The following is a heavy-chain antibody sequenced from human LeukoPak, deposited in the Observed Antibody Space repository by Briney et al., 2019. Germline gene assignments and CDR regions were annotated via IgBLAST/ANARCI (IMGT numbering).Heavy chain of an antibody. CDR1: GYTFSSYA. CDR3: ARNRHYYDSSGYYYDYFDY. D-gene: IGHD3-22*01. Sequence: GASVKVSCKASGYTFSSYAMHWVRQAPGQRLEWMGWINAGNGDTKYSQSFQGRVTITRDTSASTAYMELNSLRSEDTAVYYCARNRHYYDSSGYYYDYFDYWGQGALVTVSS. V-gene: IGHV1-3*01. CDR2: INAGNGDT. J-gene: IGHJ4*02.